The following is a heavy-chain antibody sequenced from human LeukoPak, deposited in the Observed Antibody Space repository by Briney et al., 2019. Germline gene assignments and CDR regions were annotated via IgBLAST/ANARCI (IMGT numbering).Heavy chain of an antibody. J-gene: IGHJ4*02. CDR3: ASLPRGSSGWNYVDY. V-gene: IGHV5-51*01. D-gene: IGHD6-19*01. Sequence: RGESLKISCKASGNSFTSYWIGWVRQMPGKGLEWMGIIYPDDSDTRYSPSFQGQVTISADKSISTAYLQWSSLKASDTAMYYCASLPRGSSGWNYVDYWGQGTLVTVSS. CDR2: IYPDDSDT. CDR1: GNSFTSYW.